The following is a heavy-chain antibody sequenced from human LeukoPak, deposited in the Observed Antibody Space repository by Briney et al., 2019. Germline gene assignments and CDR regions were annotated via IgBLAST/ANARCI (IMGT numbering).Heavy chain of an antibody. CDR3: AKCTPYYYDSSGYDY. J-gene: IGHJ4*02. CDR1: TFTFSSYA. Sequence: GGSLRLSCAASTFTFSSYAMHWVRQAPGKGLEWVTVISSDGSNKYYADSVKGRFTISRDNSRNTPYLQMNSLRAEDTAVYYCAKCTPYYYDSSGYDYWGQGTLVTVSS. D-gene: IGHD3-22*01. V-gene: IGHV3-30*04. CDR2: ISSDGSNK.